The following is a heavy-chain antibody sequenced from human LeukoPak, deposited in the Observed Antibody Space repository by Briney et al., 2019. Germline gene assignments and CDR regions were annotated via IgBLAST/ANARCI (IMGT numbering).Heavy chain of an antibody. V-gene: IGHV4-59*01. Sequence: SETLSLTCTVSGGAISTYYWSWIRQPPGKGLEWIGNVYKGGNTNYNPSLKSRVTISIDTAKNHFSLKLRSVTAADTAVYFCARDGLQWLAAFDSWGQGTLVTVSS. CDR1: GGAISTYY. CDR3: ARDGLQWLAAFDS. J-gene: IGHJ5*01. D-gene: IGHD6-19*01. CDR2: VYKGGNT.